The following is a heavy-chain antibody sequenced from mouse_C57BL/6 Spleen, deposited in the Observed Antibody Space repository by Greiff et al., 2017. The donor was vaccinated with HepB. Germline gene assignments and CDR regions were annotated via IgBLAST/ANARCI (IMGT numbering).Heavy chain of an antibody. J-gene: IGHJ4*01. Sequence: VQLQQSGAELARPGASVKLSCKASGYTFTSYGISWVKQRTGQGLEWIGEIYPRSGNTYYNEKFKGKATLTADKSSSTAYMELRSLTSEDSAVYFCARPYSGSSPYAMDYWGQGTSVTVSS. CDR1: GYTFTSYG. CDR2: IYPRSGNT. V-gene: IGHV1-81*01. D-gene: IGHD1-1*01. CDR3: ARPYSGSSPYAMDY.